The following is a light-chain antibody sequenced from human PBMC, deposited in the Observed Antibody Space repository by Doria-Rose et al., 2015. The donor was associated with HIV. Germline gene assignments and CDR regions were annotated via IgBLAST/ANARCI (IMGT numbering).Light chain of an antibody. Sequence: DIVMTQSPGTLSLSPGERATLSCRASQSFSSTYLAWYQQKPGQAPSLLIYDGSTRATGIPDRFGASGSETDFTLTINRLEPEDFALYYCHQYGTSWTFGQGTRVEI. CDR3: HQYGTSWT. CDR2: DGS. V-gene: IGKV3-20*01. J-gene: IGKJ1*01. CDR1: QSFSSTY.